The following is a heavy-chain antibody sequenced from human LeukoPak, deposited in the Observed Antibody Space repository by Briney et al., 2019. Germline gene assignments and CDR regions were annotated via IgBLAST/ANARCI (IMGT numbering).Heavy chain of an antibody. CDR1: GFTFSSYD. Sequence: GGSLRLSCAASGFTFSSYDMTWVRQAPGRGLEWVSSIRPSGDNTYYGDSVKGRFTISRDNSKNTLYLQMNSLRAEDTAVYYCAKAYYGDYLNYYYYYMDVWGKGTTVTVSS. CDR2: IRPSGDNT. CDR3: AKAYYGDYLNYYYYYMDV. J-gene: IGHJ6*03. V-gene: IGHV3-23*01. D-gene: IGHD4-17*01.